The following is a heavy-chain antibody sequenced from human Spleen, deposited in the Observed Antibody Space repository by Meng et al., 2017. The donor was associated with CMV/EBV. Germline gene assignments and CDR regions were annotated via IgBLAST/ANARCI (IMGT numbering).Heavy chain of an antibody. V-gene: IGHV3-33*01. CDR2: IWYDGSYK. Sequence: GESLKISCAASGFIFSNYGMHWVRQAPGKGLEWVAIIWYDGSYKYYSDSVKGRFTISRDNSKNTLYLQMNSLRAEDTAVYYCARDGWDQAYYYYYYGMDVWGQGTTVTVSS. D-gene: IGHD1-26*01. J-gene: IGHJ6*02. CDR1: GFIFSNYG. CDR3: ARDGWDQAYYYYYYGMDV.